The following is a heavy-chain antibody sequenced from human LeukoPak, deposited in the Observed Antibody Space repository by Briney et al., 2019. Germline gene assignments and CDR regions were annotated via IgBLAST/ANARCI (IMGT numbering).Heavy chain of an antibody. J-gene: IGHJ3*01. CDR2: IYHSGST. V-gene: IGHV4-4*02. Sequence: SGTLSLTCAVSGGSISSSNWWSWVRQPPGKGLEWIGEIYHSGSTNYNPSLKSRVTISVDKSKNQFSLKLSSVTAADTAIYYCAREELAAHRGSFTLWGQGSVVSVSS. CDR3: AREELAAHRGSFTL. D-gene: IGHD6-6*01. CDR1: GGSISSSNW.